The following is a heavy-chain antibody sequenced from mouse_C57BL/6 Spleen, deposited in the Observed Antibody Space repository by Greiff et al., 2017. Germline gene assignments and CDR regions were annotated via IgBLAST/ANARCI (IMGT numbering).Heavy chain of an antibody. J-gene: IGHJ2*01. D-gene: IGHD1-1*01. V-gene: IGHV1-42*01. CDR1: GYSFTGYY. Sequence: VQLKESGPELVKPGASVKISCKASGYSFTGYYMNWVKQSPEKSLEWIGEINPSTGGTTYNQKFKAKATLTVDKSSSTAYMQLKSLTSEDSAVYYCARLTDGSSYFDYWGQGTTLTVSS. CDR3: ARLTDGSSYFDY. CDR2: INPSTGGT.